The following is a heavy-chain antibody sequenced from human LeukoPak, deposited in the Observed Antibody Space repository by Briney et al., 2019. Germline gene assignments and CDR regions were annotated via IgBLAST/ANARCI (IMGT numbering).Heavy chain of an antibody. D-gene: IGHD3-22*01. CDR3: AKHIHFDYYDSSGYYSEYYFDY. V-gene: IGHV3-9*01. J-gene: IGHJ4*02. CDR2: ISWNSGSI. CDR1: GFTFDDYA. Sequence: SLKISCAASGFTFDDYAMHWVRQAPGKGLEWVSGISWNSGSIGYADSVKGRFTISRDNAKNSLYLQMNSLRAEDTALYYCAKHIHFDYYDSSGYYSEYYFDYWGQGTLVTVSS.